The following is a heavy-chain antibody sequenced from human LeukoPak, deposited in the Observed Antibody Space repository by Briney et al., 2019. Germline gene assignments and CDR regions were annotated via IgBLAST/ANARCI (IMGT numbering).Heavy chain of an antibody. D-gene: IGHD3-10*01. CDR2: ISYDGSNK. J-gene: IGHJ3*02. V-gene: IGHV3-30*18. CDR3: AKDQYYYGSGSYSDDAFDI. CDR1: GFTFSSYG. Sequence: GRSLRLSCAASGFTFSSYGMHWVRQAPGKGLEWVAVISYDGSNKYYADSVKGRFTISRDNSKNTLYLQMNSLRAEDTAVCYCAKDQYYYGSGSYSDDAFDIWGQGTMVTVSS.